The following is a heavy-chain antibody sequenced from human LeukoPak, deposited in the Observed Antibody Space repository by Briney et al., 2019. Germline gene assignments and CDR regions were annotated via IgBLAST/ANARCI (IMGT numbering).Heavy chain of an antibody. J-gene: IGHJ4*02. CDR3: ARGGEYYDFWSGWRCSYYFDY. D-gene: IGHD3-3*01. Sequence: SSETLSLTCAVYGGSFSGYYWTWIRQPPGKGLEWIGEIHHSGSTNYNPSLKSRVTISVDTSKNQFSLKLSSVTAADTAVYYCARGGEYYDFWSGWRCSYYFDYWGQGTLVTVSS. CDR2: IHHSGST. V-gene: IGHV4-34*01. CDR1: GGSFSGYY.